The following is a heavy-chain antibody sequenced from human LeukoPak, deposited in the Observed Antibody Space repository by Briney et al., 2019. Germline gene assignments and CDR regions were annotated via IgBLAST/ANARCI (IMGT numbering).Heavy chain of an antibody. CDR1: GGTFSSYA. J-gene: IGHJ5*02. D-gene: IGHD1-26*01. Sequence: SVKVSCKSSGGTFSSYAISWVRQAPGQGLEWMGGIIPIFGTADYAQKFQGRVTITADESTSTAYMELSSLRSEDTAVYYCARGGGGYSNNWFDPWGQGTLVTVSS. CDR3: ARGGGGYSNNWFDP. V-gene: IGHV1-69*13. CDR2: IIPIFGTA.